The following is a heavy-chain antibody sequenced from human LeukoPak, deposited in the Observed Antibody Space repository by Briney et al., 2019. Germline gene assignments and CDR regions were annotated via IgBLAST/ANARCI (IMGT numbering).Heavy chain of an antibody. D-gene: IGHD1-26*01. Sequence: SETLSLTCTVSGGSISSGGYYWSWIRQPPGKGLEWIGYMYYSGSTNYNPSLKSRVTISVDTSKNQFSLRLSSVTAADTAVYYCASHRSNLGSYYVGDYWGQGTLVTVSS. CDR1: GGSISSGGYY. V-gene: IGHV4-61*08. J-gene: IGHJ4*02. CDR3: ASHRSNLGSYYVGDY. CDR2: MYYSGST.